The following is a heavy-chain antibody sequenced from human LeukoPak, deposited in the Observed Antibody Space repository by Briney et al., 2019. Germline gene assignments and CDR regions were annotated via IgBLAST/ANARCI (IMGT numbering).Heavy chain of an antibody. CDR2: IYPGDSDT. J-gene: IGHJ4*02. CDR1: GSRFTSYW. Sequence: GGSRNISCKGSGSRFTSYWIGWVRQMPGKGLEGMGIIYPGDSDTRYSPSLQGQVTISADKSISTAYLQWSSLKASDTAMYYCARHGGSSSTNYWGQGTLVTVSS. D-gene: IGHD6-13*01. CDR3: ARHGGSSSTNY. V-gene: IGHV5-51*01.